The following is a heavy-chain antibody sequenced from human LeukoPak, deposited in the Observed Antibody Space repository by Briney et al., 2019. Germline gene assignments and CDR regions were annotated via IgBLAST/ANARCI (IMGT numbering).Heavy chain of an antibody. CDR3: AKTDGYNAYQYFDY. CDR1: GFSFSSYG. D-gene: IGHD5-24*01. Sequence: GGSLRLSCAAPGFSFSSYGMHWVRQAPGKGLEWVAFIRYDGSNKHYADSVKGRFTISRDNSKNTLYLQMNSLRAEDTAVYYCAKTDGYNAYQYFDYWGQGTLVTVSS. J-gene: IGHJ4*02. V-gene: IGHV3-30*02. CDR2: IRYDGSNK.